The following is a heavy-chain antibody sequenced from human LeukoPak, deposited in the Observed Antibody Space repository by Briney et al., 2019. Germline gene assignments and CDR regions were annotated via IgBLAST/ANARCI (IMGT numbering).Heavy chain of an antibody. CDR3: ARGPQTIAAAGGYYFDY. CDR1: GGSFGVYY. V-gene: IGHV4-34*01. Sequence: PSETLSLTCAVYGGSFGVYYWSWIRQPPGKGLEWIGEINHSGSTNYNPSLKSRVTISVDTSKNQFSLKLSSVTAADTAVYYCARGPQTIAAAGGYYFDYWGQGTLVTVSS. CDR2: INHSGST. D-gene: IGHD6-13*01. J-gene: IGHJ4*02.